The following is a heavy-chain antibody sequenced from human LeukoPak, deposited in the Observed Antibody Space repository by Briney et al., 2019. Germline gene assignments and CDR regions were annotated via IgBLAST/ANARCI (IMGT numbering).Heavy chain of an antibody. V-gene: IGHV3-23*01. Sequence: GGSLRLSCAASGFTFSSYGMNWVRQAPGKGPEWVSGFSGSTGSAHYADSVKGRFTISRDSARDTLSLQMNSMRGEDTAVYYCARGGMRGKISYTYYYMDVWGKGTTVTVSS. J-gene: IGHJ6*03. CDR2: FSGSTGSA. CDR3: ARGGMRGKISYTYYYMDV. CDR1: GFTFSSYG. D-gene: IGHD2-2*02.